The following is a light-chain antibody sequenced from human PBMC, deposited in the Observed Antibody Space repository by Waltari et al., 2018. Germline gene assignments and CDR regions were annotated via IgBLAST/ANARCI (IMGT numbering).Light chain of an antibody. CDR3: QSIDVDALT. CDR2: KDT. V-gene: IGLV3-25*03. J-gene: IGLJ2*01. Sequence: SFELTQPPSVSVSPGQTATITCSGDALPKQYVYWYQQKPGQAPVLLIDKDTERPSGIPERFSGSTSGTGTTVTLTIGGVQAEDEADYYCQSIDVDALTFGGGTKLTVL. CDR1: ALPKQY.